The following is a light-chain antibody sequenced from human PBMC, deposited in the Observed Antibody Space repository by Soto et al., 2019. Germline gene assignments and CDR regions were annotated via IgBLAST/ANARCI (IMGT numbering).Light chain of an antibody. CDR1: SSDVGSYKY. V-gene: IGLV2-14*01. J-gene: IGLJ1*01. CDR3: SSYTTTSSYV. Sequence: QSALTQPASVSGSPGQSITISCTGTSSDVGSYKYVSWYQQHPGKAPKLMIYDVNNRPSGISDRFSGSKSGNTASLTISGLQSEDEADYYCSSYTTTSSYVFGTGTQLTVL. CDR2: DVN.